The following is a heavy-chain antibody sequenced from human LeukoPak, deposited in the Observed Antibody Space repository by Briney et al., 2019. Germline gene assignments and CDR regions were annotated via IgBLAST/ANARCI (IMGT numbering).Heavy chain of an antibody. D-gene: IGHD6-13*01. CDR2: IYYSGST. J-gene: IGHJ6*02. Sequence: PSETLSLTCTVSGGSISSSSYYWRWIRQPPGKGLEWIGSIYYSGSTYYNPSLKRRVTISVDTSKNQFSLKLSSVTAADTAVYYCASGYSSSWLPLDGMDVWGQGTTVTVSS. CDR1: GGSISSSSYY. V-gene: IGHV4-39*01. CDR3: ASGYSSSWLPLDGMDV.